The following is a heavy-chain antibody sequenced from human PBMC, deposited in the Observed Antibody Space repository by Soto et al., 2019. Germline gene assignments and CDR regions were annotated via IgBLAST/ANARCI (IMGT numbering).Heavy chain of an antibody. V-gene: IGHV4-31*02. CDR3: ARVHGRVTYYYGSGSQPLYGMDV. J-gene: IGHJ6*02. CDR1: GGLLSRGGYF. Sequence: PSEDLSPPWTVSGGLLSRGGYFLSWVRQDPGKGLGGVAYIYYSGSTYYNPSLKSRVTISVDTSKNQFSLKLSSVTAADTAVYYCARVHGRVTYYYGSGSQPLYGMDVWGQGTTVTVSS. D-gene: IGHD3-10*01. CDR2: IYYSGST.